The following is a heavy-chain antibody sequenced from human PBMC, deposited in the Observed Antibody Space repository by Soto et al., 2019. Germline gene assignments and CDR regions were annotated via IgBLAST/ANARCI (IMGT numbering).Heavy chain of an antibody. D-gene: IGHD5-12*01. V-gene: IGHV4-39*01. J-gene: IGHJ3*02. CDR3: ARHREYSPTDVFDI. CDR1: GGSISSGSYY. Sequence: QVQLQESGPGLVKPSETLSLTCTVSGGSISSGSYYWGWIRQPPGKGLEWIGSIYYSGNTYYNPSLKSRVTISVAASKNQFSLKLTSVTAADTAIYYCARHREYSPTDVFDIWGQGTTVIVSS. CDR2: IYYSGNT.